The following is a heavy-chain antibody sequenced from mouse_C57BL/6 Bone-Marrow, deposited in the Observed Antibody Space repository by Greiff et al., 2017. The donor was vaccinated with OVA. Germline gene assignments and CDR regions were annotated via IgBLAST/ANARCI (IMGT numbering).Heavy chain of an antibody. CDR3: ARGGGLLLSWFAY. Sequence: EVMLVESEGGLVKPGGSLKLSCAASGFTFSSYAMSWVRQTPEKRLEWVATISDGGSYTYYPDNVKGRFTISRDNAKNNLYLQMSHLKSEDTAMYYCARGGGLLLSWFAYWGQGTLVTVSA. D-gene: IGHD2-3*01. J-gene: IGHJ3*01. V-gene: IGHV5-4*03. CDR2: ISDGGSYT. CDR1: GFTFSSYA.